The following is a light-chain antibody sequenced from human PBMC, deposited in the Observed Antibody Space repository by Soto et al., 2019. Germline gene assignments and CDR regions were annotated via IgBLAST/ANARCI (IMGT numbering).Light chain of an antibody. V-gene: IGKV2-28*01. Sequence: EIVMTQSPPSLTVTPGEPASISCSSSQRLLHSNGNIFLDWYLQKPGQSPQLLIYLGLNRDSGVPDRVSGSAAGTDFTLKISRVEAEDAGVYYCMQALQTPYTFGQGTKLEIK. CDR3: MQALQTPYT. J-gene: IGKJ2*01. CDR2: LGL. CDR1: QRLLHSNGNIF.